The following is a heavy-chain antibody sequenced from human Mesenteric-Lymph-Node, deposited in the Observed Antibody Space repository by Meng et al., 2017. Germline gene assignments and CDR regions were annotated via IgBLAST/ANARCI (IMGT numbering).Heavy chain of an antibody. V-gene: IGHV4-4*02. Sequence: QVQLQGSGPGLVKPSGTLSLPCAVSGGSLSSRNWWSWVRQPPGKGLEWIGEIYHSGSTNYNPSLKSRVTISVDTSKNQFSLKLSSVTAAVTAVYYCASVGYSYGYGYFDLWGRSTLVTVSS. D-gene: IGHD5-18*01. CDR3: ASVGYSYGYGYFDL. J-gene: IGHJ2*01. CDR2: IYHSGST. CDR1: GGSLSSRNW.